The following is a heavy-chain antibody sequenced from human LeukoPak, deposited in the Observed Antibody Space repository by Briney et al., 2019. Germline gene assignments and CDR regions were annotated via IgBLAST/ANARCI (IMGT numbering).Heavy chain of an antibody. CDR2: IYYSGST. Sequence: PSETLSLTCTVSGGSISSYSRSWIRQPPGKGLEWIGYIYYSGSTNYNAYLKSRVTISVDTSKNQFSLKLSSVTAADTAVYYCARHPGYRSSRWAFDIWGQGTMVTVSS. CDR3: ARHPGYRSSRWAFDI. CDR1: GGSISSYS. J-gene: IGHJ3*02. V-gene: IGHV4-59*08. D-gene: IGHD6-13*01.